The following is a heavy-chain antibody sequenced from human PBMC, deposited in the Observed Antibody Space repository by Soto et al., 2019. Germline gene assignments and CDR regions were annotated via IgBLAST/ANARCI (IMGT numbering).Heavy chain of an antibody. Sequence: ASVKVSCKASGYTFTSYGISWVRQAPGQGLEWMGWISAYNGNTNYAQKLQGRVTMTTDTSTSTAYMELRSLRSDDTAVYYCARDLGYSYDPAPFDYWGQGTLVTVSS. D-gene: IGHD5-18*01. J-gene: IGHJ4*02. V-gene: IGHV1-18*01. CDR2: ISAYNGNT. CDR3: ARDLGYSYDPAPFDY. CDR1: GYTFTSYG.